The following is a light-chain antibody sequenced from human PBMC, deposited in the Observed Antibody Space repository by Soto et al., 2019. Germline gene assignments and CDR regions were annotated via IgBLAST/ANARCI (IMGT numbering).Light chain of an antibody. J-gene: IGKJ1*01. V-gene: IGKV1-27*01. CDR3: QKYNSAPWT. Sequence: DIPMTQSPSSLSASVGDRVTITCRASQGISNSLAWYQQKPGKVPKVLIYAVSTLQSGVPSRFSGSGSGTDFTLTISSLQPEDVATYYCQKYNSAPWTFGQGTKVEIK. CDR1: QGISNS. CDR2: AVS.